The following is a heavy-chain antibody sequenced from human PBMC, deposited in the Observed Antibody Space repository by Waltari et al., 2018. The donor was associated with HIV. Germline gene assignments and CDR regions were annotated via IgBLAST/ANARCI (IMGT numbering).Heavy chain of an antibody. D-gene: IGHD3-16*01. Sequence: QVELQASGPGLVKASETLSLTCAVSGYSITSGYYWGWVRQSPENGLEWIGSISHTGTTYYIPSLKSRLTISADTSKNQFSRKLTSVTAADTAVYYCARDGGHFDIDFWGQGTQVTVSS. CDR3: ARDGGHFDIDF. CDR2: ISHTGTT. J-gene: IGHJ4*02. V-gene: IGHV4-38-2*02. CDR1: GYSITSGYY.